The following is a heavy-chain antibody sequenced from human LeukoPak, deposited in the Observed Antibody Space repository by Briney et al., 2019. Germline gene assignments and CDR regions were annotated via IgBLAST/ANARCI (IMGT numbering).Heavy chain of an antibody. J-gene: IGHJ4*02. CDR3: VRYVAAAGLDY. CDR2: ISSSSTYI. V-gene: IGHV3-21*01. D-gene: IGHD6-13*01. CDR1: GFTVSSNY. Sequence: GGSLRLSCAASGFTVSSNYMSWVRQAPGEGLEWVSSISSSSTYIYYADSLKGRFTISRDNAKNSLYLQMNSLRADDTAVYYCVRYVAAAGLDYWGQGTLVTVSS.